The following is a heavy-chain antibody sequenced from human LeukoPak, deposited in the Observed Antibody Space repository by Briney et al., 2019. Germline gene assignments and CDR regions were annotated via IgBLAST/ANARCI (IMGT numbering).Heavy chain of an antibody. J-gene: IGHJ4*02. CDR2: INPIFGTA. Sequence: ASVKVSCKASGDTFSSYAISWVRQAPGQGLEWMGGINPIFGTANYAQKFQGRVTITTDESTSTAYMELSSLRSDDTAVYYCGRAGCSSSSWYTPFYYWEQGTVVIVSS. V-gene: IGHV1-69*05. D-gene: IGHD2-2*02. CDR3: GRAGCSSSSWYTPFYY. CDR1: GDTFSSYA.